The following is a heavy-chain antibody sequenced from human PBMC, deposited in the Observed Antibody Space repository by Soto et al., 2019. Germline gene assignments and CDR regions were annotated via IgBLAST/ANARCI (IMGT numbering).Heavy chain of an antibody. V-gene: IGHV3-23*01. Sequence: GGSLRLSCAASGFTFSSYAMSWVRQAPGKGLEWVSTISGRGDDTYYTDSVKGRFTISRDNSKNTLYVHMNSLRAEDTAVYYCARAQPTYSSSYFDYWGQGALVTVSS. D-gene: IGHD3-22*01. CDR2: ISGRGDDT. CDR3: ARAQPTYSSSYFDY. J-gene: IGHJ4*02. CDR1: GFTFSSYA.